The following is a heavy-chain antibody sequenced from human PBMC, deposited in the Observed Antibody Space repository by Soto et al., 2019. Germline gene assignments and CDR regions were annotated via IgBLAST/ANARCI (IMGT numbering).Heavy chain of an antibody. CDR3: ARGTSYLIAAADTYGMDV. Sequence: KPSETLSLTCAVYGGSFSGYYWSWIRQPPGKGLEWIGEINHSGSTNYNPSLKSRVTISVDTSKNQFSLKLSSVTAADTAVYYCARGTSYLIAAADTYGMDVWGQGTTVTVSS. J-gene: IGHJ6*02. CDR1: GGSFSGYY. CDR2: INHSGST. D-gene: IGHD6-13*01. V-gene: IGHV4-34*01.